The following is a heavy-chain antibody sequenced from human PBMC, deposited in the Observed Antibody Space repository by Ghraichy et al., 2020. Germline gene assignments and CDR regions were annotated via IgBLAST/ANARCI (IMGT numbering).Heavy chain of an antibody. CDR2: INHSGST. Sequence: SETLSLTCAVYGGSFSGYYWSWIRQPPGKGLEWIGEINHSGSTNYNPSLKSRVTISVDTSKNQFSLKLSSVTAADTAVYYCATYCSSTSCYPNYYGMDVWGQGTTVTVSS. CDR1: GGSFSGYY. D-gene: IGHD2-2*01. J-gene: IGHJ6*02. V-gene: IGHV4-34*01. CDR3: ATYCSSTSCYPNYYGMDV.